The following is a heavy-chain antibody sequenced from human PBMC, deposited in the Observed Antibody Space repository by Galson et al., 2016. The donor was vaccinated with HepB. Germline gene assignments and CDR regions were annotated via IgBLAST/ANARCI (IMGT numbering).Heavy chain of an antibody. CDR1: GYTFTSYA. CDR3: VAGQWLGY. Sequence: SVKVSCKASGYTFTSYAMQWVRRAPGQGLEWMGWINNDSGYTKYSQKFQGRVTITRDTSSRTAYLELSRLTSEDTAVYYCVAGQWLGYWGQGTLVTVSS. CDR2: INNDSGYT. D-gene: IGHD6-19*01. V-gene: IGHV1-3*04. J-gene: IGHJ4*02.